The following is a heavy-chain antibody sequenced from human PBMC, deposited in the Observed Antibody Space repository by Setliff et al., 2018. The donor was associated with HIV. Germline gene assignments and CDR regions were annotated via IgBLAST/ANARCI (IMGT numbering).Heavy chain of an antibody. CDR1: GVSIINYY. CDR2: IYSSGST. D-gene: IGHD3-22*01. V-gene: IGHV4-4*07. J-gene: IGHJ4*02. CDR3: VKDTYSSDTTGYYYSTYFDY. Sequence: PSETLSLTCTVSGVSIINYYWSWIRQPAGKGPEWIGRIYSSGSTNYIPSLKSRATMSIDTSTNRFSLKLNSVTAADTAVYFCVKDTYSSDTTGYYYSTYFDYWGQGTLVTVSS.